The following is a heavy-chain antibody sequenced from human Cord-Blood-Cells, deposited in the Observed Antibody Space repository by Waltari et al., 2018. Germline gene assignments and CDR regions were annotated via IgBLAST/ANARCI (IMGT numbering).Heavy chain of an antibody. CDR2: IYPGDSDT. CDR3: ARRGIAAAGTADWFDP. D-gene: IGHD6-13*01. V-gene: IGHV5-51*03. CDR1: GYSFTSYW. Sequence: EVQLVQSGAEVKKPGESLQISCKGSGYSFTSYWIGWVLQLPGKGLEWMGIIYPGDSDTRYSPSFQGQVTISADKSISTAYLQWSSLKASDTAMYYCARRGIAAAGTADWFDPWGQGTLVTVSS. J-gene: IGHJ5*02.